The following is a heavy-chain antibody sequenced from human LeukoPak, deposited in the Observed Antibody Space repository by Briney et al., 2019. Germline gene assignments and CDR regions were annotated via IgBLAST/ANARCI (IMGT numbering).Heavy chain of an antibody. D-gene: IGHD2-15*01. CDR1: GGSISSSSYY. CDR2: IYYSGST. V-gene: IGHV4-39*01. Sequence: SQTLSLTCTVSGGSISSSSYYWGWIRQPPGKGLEWIGSIYYSGSTYYNPPLKSRVTISVDTSKNQFSLKLSSVTAADTAVYYCAVSGCSGGSCYSSPPPWGQGTLVTVSS. CDR3: AVSGCSGGSCYSSPPP. J-gene: IGHJ4*02.